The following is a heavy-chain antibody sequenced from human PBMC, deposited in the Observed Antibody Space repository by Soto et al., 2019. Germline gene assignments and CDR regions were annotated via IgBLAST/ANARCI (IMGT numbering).Heavy chain of an antibody. CDR2: IYNSVST. CDR1: SFSINSRYY. Sequence: SETLSLTCSVPSFSINSRYYWGWIRQPPGKGLEWIASIYNSVSTHYNPSLKSRATISVDTSHKQFSLRLSSVTAADTAIYYCASNTSGRYFDYWGPGTLVTVSS. D-gene: IGHD6-19*01. J-gene: IGHJ4*02. CDR3: ASNTSGRYFDY. V-gene: IGHV4-38-2*02.